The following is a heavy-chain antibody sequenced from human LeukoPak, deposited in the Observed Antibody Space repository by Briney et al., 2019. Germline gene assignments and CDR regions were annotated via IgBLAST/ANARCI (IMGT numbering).Heavy chain of an antibody. CDR3: ARDIRRNNSSHIDY. V-gene: IGHV1-2*02. J-gene: IGHJ4*02. CDR2: INLNSGGT. CDR1: GYTFTSYG. Sequence: GASVKVSCKASGYTFTSYGISWVRQAPGQGLEWMGWINLNSGGTNYAQKFQGRVTMTRDTSISTAYMELSRLKSDDTAVYYCARDIRRNNSSHIDYWGQGALVTVSS. D-gene: IGHD6-13*01.